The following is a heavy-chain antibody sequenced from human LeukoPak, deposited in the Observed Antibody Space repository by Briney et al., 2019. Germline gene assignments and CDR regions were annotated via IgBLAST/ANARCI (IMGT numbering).Heavy chain of an antibody. Sequence: GGPLRFSVAASGFPFSGYPLAGSGLPPGRGLGWFSAISGSGGTTYYADPVKGRFTFSRDNSKNTLYLQMNSLRAEDTAVYYCANRVYSYADPFDYWGQGTLVTVSS. CDR3: ANRVYSYADPFDY. CDR2: ISGSGGTT. J-gene: IGHJ4*02. D-gene: IGHD5-18*01. CDR1: GFPFSGYP. V-gene: IGHV3-23*01.